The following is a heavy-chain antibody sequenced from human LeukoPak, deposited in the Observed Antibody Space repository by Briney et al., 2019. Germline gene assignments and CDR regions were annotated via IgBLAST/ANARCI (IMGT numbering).Heavy chain of an antibody. V-gene: IGHV3-30*02. CDR2: IRYDGSNK. D-gene: IGHD2-21*02. CDR3: AKARYRTTAIPGGGDY. CDR1: GFTFSSYG. J-gene: IGHJ4*02. Sequence: GGSLRLSCAASGFTFSSYGMHWVRQAPGKGLEWVAFIRYDGSNKYYADSVKGRFTISRDNSKNTLYLQMNSLRAEDTAVYYCAKARYRTTAIPGGGDYWGQGTLVTVSS.